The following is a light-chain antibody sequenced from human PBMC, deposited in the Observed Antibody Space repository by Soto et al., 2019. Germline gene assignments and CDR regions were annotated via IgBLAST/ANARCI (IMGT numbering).Light chain of an antibody. Sequence: QSVLTQAPSASGTPGQRVVISCSGSSSNIGSNTVNWYQQVPGAAPKLLIYGSNQRPSGVPDRVSGSKSATSASLAISGLQSEDEAMYYCEAWDDSLSGPVFGGGTKVTVL. CDR3: EAWDDSLSGPV. V-gene: IGLV1-44*01. CDR2: GSN. CDR1: SSNIGSNT. J-gene: IGLJ3*02.